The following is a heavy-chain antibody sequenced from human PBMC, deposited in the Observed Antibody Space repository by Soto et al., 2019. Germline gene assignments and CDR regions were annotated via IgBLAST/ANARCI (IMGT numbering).Heavy chain of an antibody. CDR1: GFTFSSYA. Sequence: QVQLVESGGGVVQPGRSLRLSCAASGFTFSSYAMHWVRQAPGKGLEWVAVISYDGSNKYYADSVKGRFTISRDNSKNTLYLQMNSLRAEDTAVYYCARPRRDGNYASSGYHYWGQGTLVTVSS. CDR2: ISYDGSNK. J-gene: IGHJ4*02. CDR3: ARPRRDGNYASSGYHY. V-gene: IGHV3-30-3*01. D-gene: IGHD3-22*01.